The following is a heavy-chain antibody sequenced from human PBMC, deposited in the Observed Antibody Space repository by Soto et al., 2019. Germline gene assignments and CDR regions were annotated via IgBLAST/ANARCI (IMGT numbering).Heavy chain of an antibody. CDR2: IYYSGST. D-gene: IGHD3-22*01. V-gene: IGHV4-31*03. J-gene: IGHJ6*01. CDR3: ARGVRHYYDSSGYYYGYYYGMDV. Sequence: SETLSLTCTVSGGSISSGGYYWSWIRHHPGKGLEWIGYIYYSGSTYYNPSLKSRVTISVDTSKNQFSLKLSSVTAADTAVYYCARGVRHYYDSSGYYYGYYYGMDVWGQGTTVTVSS. CDR1: GGSISSGGYY.